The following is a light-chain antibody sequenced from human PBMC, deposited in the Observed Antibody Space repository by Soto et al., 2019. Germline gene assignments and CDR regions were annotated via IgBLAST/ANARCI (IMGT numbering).Light chain of an antibody. J-gene: IGLJ2*01. CDR2: LNTDGSH. V-gene: IGLV4-69*01. Sequence: QSVLTQSPSASASLGASVKLTCTLSSGHSSYAIAWHQQQPEKGPRYLMRLNTDGSHSKGDGIPDRFSGFSSGAEHYLTISSLQSEDEADYYCQTWGSGGVFGGGTKVTVL. CDR3: QTWGSGGV. CDR1: SGHSSYA.